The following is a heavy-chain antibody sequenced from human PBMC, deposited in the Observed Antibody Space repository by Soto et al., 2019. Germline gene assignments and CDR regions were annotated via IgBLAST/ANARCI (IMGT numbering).Heavy chain of an antibody. Sequence: PSETLSLTCTVSGGSISSYYWSWIRQPPGKGLEWIGYIYYSGSTNYNPSLKSRVTISVDTSKNQFSLKLSSVTAADTAVYYCASLAYDVWSTNYYYMDVWGKGTTVTVSS. CDR3: ASLAYDVWSTNYYYMDV. V-gene: IGHV4-59*01. CDR2: IYYSGST. J-gene: IGHJ6*03. D-gene: IGHD3-3*01. CDR1: GGSISSYY.